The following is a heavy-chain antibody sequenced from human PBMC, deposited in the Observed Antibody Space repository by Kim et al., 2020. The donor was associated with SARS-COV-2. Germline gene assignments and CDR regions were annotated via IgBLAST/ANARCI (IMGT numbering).Heavy chain of an antibody. V-gene: IGHV5-10-1*01. Sequence: DPSDSYTNYRPSFQGHVTISADKSISTAYLQWSSLKASDTAMYYCATFDYWGQGTLVTVSS. CDR2: DPSDSYT. J-gene: IGHJ4*02. CDR3: ATFDY.